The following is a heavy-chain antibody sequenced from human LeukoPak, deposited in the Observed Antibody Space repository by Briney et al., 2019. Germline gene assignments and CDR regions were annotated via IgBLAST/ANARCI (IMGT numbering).Heavy chain of an antibody. J-gene: IGHJ4*02. CDR2: INPNSGGT. D-gene: IGHD3-3*01. Sequence: ASVKVSCKASGYTSTGYYMHWVRQAPGQGLEWMGWINPNSGGTNYAQKFQGRVTMTRDTSISTAYMELSRLRSDDTAVYYCARVSSPGGITIFGVVTDFDYWGQGTLVTVSS. CDR3: ARVSSPGGITIFGVVTDFDY. V-gene: IGHV1-2*02. CDR1: GYTSTGYY.